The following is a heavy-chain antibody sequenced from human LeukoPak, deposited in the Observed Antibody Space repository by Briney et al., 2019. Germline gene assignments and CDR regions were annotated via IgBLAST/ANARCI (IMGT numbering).Heavy chain of an antibody. D-gene: IGHD3-10*01. J-gene: IGHJ4*02. Sequence: SETLSLTCTVSGYSISSGYYWGWIRQPPGKGLEWIGSIYHSGSTYYNPSLKSRVTISVDTSKNQFSLKLSSVTAADTAVYYCARGRPGPYYYGSGSYFYWGQGTLVTVSS. CDR2: IYHSGST. V-gene: IGHV4-38-2*02. CDR1: GYSISSGYY. CDR3: ARGRPGPYYYGSGSYFY.